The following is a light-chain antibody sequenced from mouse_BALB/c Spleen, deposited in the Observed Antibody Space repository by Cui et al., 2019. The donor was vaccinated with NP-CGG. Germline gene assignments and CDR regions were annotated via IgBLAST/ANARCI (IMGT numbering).Light chain of an antibody. CDR2: GTN. CDR1: TGAVTTSNY. V-gene: IGLV1*01. J-gene: IGLJ1*01. Sequence: QAVVTSESSTTTSPGETVTLTCRSSTGAVTTSNYANWVQEKPDHLFTGLIGGTNNRPPGVPARFSGSLIGDKAALTITGAQTEDEAIYFCALWYSNHWVFGGGTKLTVL. CDR3: ALWYSNHWV.